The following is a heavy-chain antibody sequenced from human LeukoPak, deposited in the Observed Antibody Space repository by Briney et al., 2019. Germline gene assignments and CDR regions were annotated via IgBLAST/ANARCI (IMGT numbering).Heavy chain of an antibody. J-gene: IGHJ4*02. CDR2: IYSGGNT. Sequence: GGSLRLSCAASGFIVSSNYMTWVRQAPGKGLEWVSVIYSGGNTHYADSVKGRFTISRDNSKSTLFLQMNSLRPEDTAVYYCARDWGYGDYEALDYWGQGTLVTVSS. V-gene: IGHV3-66*01. CDR1: GFIVSSNY. D-gene: IGHD4-17*01. CDR3: ARDWGYGDYEALDY.